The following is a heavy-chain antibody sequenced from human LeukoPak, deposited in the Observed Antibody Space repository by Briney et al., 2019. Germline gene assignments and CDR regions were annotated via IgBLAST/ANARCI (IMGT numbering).Heavy chain of an antibody. Sequence: GGSLRRSCAASGFTFSSYSMNWVRQAPGKGLEWVSYISSSSSTIYYADSVKGRFTISRDNAKNSLYLQMNSLRAEDTAVYYCARGASRYYYGSGSYYIDDYWGQGTLVTVSS. CDR2: ISSSSSTI. D-gene: IGHD3-10*01. CDR1: GFTFSSYS. CDR3: ARGASRYYYGSGSYYIDDY. J-gene: IGHJ4*02. V-gene: IGHV3-48*01.